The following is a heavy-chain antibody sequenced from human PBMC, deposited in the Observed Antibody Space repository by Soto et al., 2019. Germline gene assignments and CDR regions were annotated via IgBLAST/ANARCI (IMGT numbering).Heavy chain of an antibody. CDR3: ARAYGGNVFDY. Sequence: QVQLQQWGAGLLKPSETLSLTCAVYGGSFSGYYWSWIRQPPGKGLEWIGDINHSGSTNYNPSLKRRVTISVDTSKNQFSLQLSSVTAAHTAVYFCARAYGGNVFDYWGQGTLVTVSS. CDR2: INHSGST. V-gene: IGHV4-34*01. D-gene: IGHD4-17*01. CDR1: GGSFSGYY. J-gene: IGHJ4*02.